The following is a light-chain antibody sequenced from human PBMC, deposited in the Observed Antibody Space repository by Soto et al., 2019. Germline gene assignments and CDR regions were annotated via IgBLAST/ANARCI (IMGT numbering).Light chain of an antibody. Sequence: QSALTQPRSVSGSPGQSVTISCTGTSSDVGGYNYVSWYQHHPGKAPKLMIYDVTKRPSGARDRFSASKSGNTASLTISGLQAEDEADYYCCSYAGSYTYVFGTGTKV. CDR1: SSDVGGYNY. CDR3: CSYAGSYTYV. J-gene: IGLJ1*01. CDR2: DVT. V-gene: IGLV2-11*01.